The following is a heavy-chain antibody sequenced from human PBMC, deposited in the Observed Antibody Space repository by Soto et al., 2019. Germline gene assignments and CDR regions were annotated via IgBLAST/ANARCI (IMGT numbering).Heavy chain of an antibody. D-gene: IGHD3-10*01. Sequence: QVQLQQWGAGLLKPSETLSLTCAVYGGSFSGNYWSWIRQPPGKGLEWIGEINHSGSTNYNPSLKRRVTTSVDTSKNQFALKLSSVTAADTAVYYCARRRSHYGSGVDYWGQGTLVTVSS. CDR3: ARRRSHYGSGVDY. CDR2: INHSGST. J-gene: IGHJ4*02. V-gene: IGHV4-34*01. CDR1: GGSFSGNY.